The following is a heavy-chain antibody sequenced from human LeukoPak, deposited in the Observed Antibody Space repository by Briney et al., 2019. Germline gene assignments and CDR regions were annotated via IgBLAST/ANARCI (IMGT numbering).Heavy chain of an antibody. D-gene: IGHD3-22*01. CDR1: GFTFSSHP. J-gene: IGHJ4*02. CDR2: INTVGSYR. V-gene: IGHV3-21*01. CDR3: ARLRRNSDSGGYYYYYDY. Sequence: PGGSLRHSCVASGFTFSSHPVSSVPQAPGKGLEWVSPINTVGSYRYYAASVKGRFASSRDNAENSVYLQMNSLRVEDTAVYYCARLRRNSDSGGYYYYYDYWGQGTLVTVS.